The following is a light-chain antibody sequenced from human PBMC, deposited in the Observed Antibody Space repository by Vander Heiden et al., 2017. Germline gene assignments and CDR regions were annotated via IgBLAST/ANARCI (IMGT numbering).Light chain of an antibody. CDR3: QQDVNSPWT. Sequence: EIVMTQSPATLSLSPGERATLSCRASQSVSSGYLSWYQQKPGQAPRLLMYGASTRATGIPARFSGSGSGTDFTLTISSLQPEDFTVYYCQQDVNSPWTFGQGTKVEIK. CDR1: QSVSSGY. CDR2: GAS. V-gene: IGKV3D-7*01. J-gene: IGKJ1*01.